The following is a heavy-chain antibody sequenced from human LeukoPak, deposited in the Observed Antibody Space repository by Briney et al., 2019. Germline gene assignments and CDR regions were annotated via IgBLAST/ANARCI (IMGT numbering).Heavy chain of an antibody. V-gene: IGHV3-9*01. J-gene: IGHJ4*02. CDR1: GFTFDDYA. CDR3: ARSAVAGDY. D-gene: IGHD6-19*01. CDR2: ISWNSGSI. Sequence: GGSLRLSCAASGFTFDDYAMHWVRQAPGKGLEWVSGISWNSGSIGYADSVKGRFTISRDNAKNSLYLQMNSLRAEDTAVYYCARSAVAGDYWGQGTLVTVSS.